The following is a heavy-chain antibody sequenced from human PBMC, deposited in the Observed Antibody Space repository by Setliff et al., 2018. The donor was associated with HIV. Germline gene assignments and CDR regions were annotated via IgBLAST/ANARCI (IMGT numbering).Heavy chain of an antibody. CDR3: ARRYRLVVYDAFDV. D-gene: IGHD3-9*01. CDR2: MFYGGSA. CDR1: GGSISNKNSF. V-gene: IGHV4-39*07. J-gene: IGHJ3*01. Sequence: LSLTCDVPGGSISNKNSFWGWIRQPPGKGLEWIGSMFYGGSAYYSPSLRSRVIISMDASENQFSLKLSSVTAADTAMYYCARRYRLVVYDAFDVWGQGTKVTVSS.